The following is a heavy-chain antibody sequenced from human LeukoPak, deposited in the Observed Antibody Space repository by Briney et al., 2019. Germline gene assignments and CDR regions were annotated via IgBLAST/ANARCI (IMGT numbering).Heavy chain of an antibody. D-gene: IGHD3-9*01. CDR1: GGSISSSSYY. CDR3: ARGDYDILTGSLPFDY. J-gene: IGHJ4*02. CDR2: IYYSGST. Sequence: SETLSLTCTVSGGSISSSSYYWAWIRQPPGKGLEWIGSIYYSGSTYYNPSLKSRVTISVDKSKNQFSLKLSSVTAADTAVYYCARGDYDILTGSLPFDYWGQGTLVTVSS. V-gene: IGHV4-39*07.